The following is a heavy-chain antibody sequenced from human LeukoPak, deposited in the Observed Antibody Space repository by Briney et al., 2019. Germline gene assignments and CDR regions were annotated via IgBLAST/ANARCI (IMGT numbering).Heavy chain of an antibody. Sequence: HTGGSLRLSCAASGFTFSSYAMHWVRQAPGKGLEWVAVISYDGSNKYYADSVKGRFTISRDNSKNTLYLQMNSLRAEDTAVYYCARDPAQIYDCWSGYRDLFDYWGKGTLVTVSS. V-gene: IGHV3-30*01. CDR2: ISYDGSNK. J-gene: IGHJ4*02. D-gene: IGHD3-3*01. CDR3: ARDPAQIYDCWSGYRDLFDY. CDR1: GFTFSSYA.